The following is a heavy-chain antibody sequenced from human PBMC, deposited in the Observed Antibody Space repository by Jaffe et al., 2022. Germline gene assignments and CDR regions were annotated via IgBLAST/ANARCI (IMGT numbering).Heavy chain of an antibody. CDR3: AKDRESYYDFWSGYNAYDY. CDR1: GFTFSSYA. J-gene: IGHJ4*02. CDR2: ISGSGGST. Sequence: EVQLLESGGGLVQPGGSLRLSCAASGFTFSSYAMSWVRQAPGKGLEWVSAISGSGGSTYYADSVKGRFTISRDNSKNTLYLQMNSLRAEDTAVYYCAKDRESYYDFWSGYNAYDYWGQGTLVTVSS. D-gene: IGHD3-3*01. V-gene: IGHV3-23*01.